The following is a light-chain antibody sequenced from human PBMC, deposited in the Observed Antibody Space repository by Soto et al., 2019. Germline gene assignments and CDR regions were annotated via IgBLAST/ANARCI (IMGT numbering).Light chain of an antibody. CDR2: TNN. CDR3: AAWDDSLGAYV. Sequence: QSALTQPPSASGTPGQRVTISCSGSNSNIGTNTVNLYQQLPGTAPRLLIYTNNQRPSGVPQRFSGSKTGTSASLAIGGLQSEDGADYYCAAWDDSLGAYVFGTGTKVTVL. V-gene: IGLV1-44*01. CDR1: NSNIGTNT. J-gene: IGLJ1*01.